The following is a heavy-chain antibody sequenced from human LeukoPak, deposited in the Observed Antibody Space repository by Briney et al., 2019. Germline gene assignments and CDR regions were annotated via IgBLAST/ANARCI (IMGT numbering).Heavy chain of an antibody. D-gene: IGHD3-22*01. V-gene: IGHV1-69*13. J-gene: IGHJ4*02. CDR2: IIPIFGTA. CDR3: AGGSFPYYYDSSGPDY. Sequence: SVKVSCKASGGTFSSYAISWVRQAPGQGLEWMGGIIPIFGTANYAQKFQGRVSITADESTSTAYMELSSLRSEDTAVYYCAGGSFPYYYDSSGPDYWGQGTLVTVSS. CDR1: GGTFSSYA.